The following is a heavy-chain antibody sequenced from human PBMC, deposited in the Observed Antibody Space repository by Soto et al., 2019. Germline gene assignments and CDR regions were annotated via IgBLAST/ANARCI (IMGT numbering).Heavy chain of an antibody. CDR1: GVTVNTKY. J-gene: IGHJ3*02. Sequence: EVQLVESGGGLIQPGGSLRLSCAASGVTVNTKYMSWVRQSPGKGLEWVSLIESGGSIYYADSVKGRFTISRDIFKNTLSLQMNSLRVEDTAVYYCASTTVWKNAFEIWGQGTLVTVSS. CDR2: IESGGSI. CDR3: ASTTVWKNAFEI. D-gene: IGHD3-16*01. V-gene: IGHV3-53*01.